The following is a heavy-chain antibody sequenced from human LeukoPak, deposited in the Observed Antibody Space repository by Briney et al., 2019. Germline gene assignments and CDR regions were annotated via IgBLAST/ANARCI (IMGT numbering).Heavy chain of an antibody. CDR3: AKDEFVASAFTGAFDI. V-gene: IGHV3-9*03. Sequence: GGSLRLSCAASGFTFDNYAMHWVRQAPGKGLEWVSGISWNTGGIGYADSVKGRFTISRDNARNSLYLQMNSLRAEDMALYYCAKDEFVASAFTGAFDIWGQGTMVTVSP. J-gene: IGHJ3*02. CDR2: ISWNTGGI. D-gene: IGHD2-8*02. CDR1: GFTFDNYA.